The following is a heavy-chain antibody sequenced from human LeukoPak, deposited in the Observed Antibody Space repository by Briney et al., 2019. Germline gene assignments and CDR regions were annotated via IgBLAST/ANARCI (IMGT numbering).Heavy chain of an antibody. CDR1: GSTFGSYW. V-gene: IGHV3-7*02. J-gene: IGHJ6*02. D-gene: IGHD3-10*01. CDR2: IKPDGSEK. CDR3: RAGTFLHDMDV. Sequence: GGSLRLSCATSGSTFGSYWMNWVRQAPGKGLEWVANIKPDGSEKNYVDSVKGRFTISRDTTKNSLYLQMNSLRAEDTAVYYCRAGTFLHDMDVWGQGTTVTVSS.